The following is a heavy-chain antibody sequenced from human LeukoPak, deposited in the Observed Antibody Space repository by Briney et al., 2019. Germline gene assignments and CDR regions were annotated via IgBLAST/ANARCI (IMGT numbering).Heavy chain of an antibody. D-gene: IGHD4-17*01. Sequence: SETLSLTCAVYGGSFSGYYWSWIRRPPGKGLEWIGEINHSGSTNYNPSLKSRVTISVDTSKNQFSLKLSSVTAADTAVYYCAGGGDYGDYYFDYWGQGTLVTVSS. J-gene: IGHJ4*02. V-gene: IGHV4-34*01. CDR2: INHSGST. CDR1: GGSFSGYY. CDR3: AGGGDYGDYYFDY.